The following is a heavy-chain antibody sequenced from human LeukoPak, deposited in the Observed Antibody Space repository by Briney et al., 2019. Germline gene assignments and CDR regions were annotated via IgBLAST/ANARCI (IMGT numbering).Heavy chain of an antibody. V-gene: IGHV3-30*04. J-gene: IGHJ4*02. CDR1: GFTFSSYA. D-gene: IGHD3-10*01. CDR3: AKGDHYYGSGSYYTGHDY. Sequence: GGSLRLSCAASGFTFSSYAMHWVRQAPGKGLEWVAVISDDGSNKYYADSVKGRFTISRDNSKNTLYLQMNSLRAEDTAVYYCAKGDHYYGSGSYYTGHDYWGQGTLVTVSS. CDR2: ISDDGSNK.